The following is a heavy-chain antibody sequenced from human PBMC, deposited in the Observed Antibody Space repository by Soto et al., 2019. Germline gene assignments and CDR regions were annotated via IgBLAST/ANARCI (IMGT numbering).Heavy chain of an antibody. CDR1: GDSVSSNSAT. D-gene: IGHD3-16*01. J-gene: IGHJ5*02. V-gene: IGHV6-1*01. CDR2: TYYRSKWYN. Sequence: PSQTLSLTCAISGDSVSSNSATWNWIRQSPSRGLEWLGRTYYRSKWYNDYAVSVKSRITINPDTSKNQFSLQLNSVTPEDTAVYYCGRAHLGTDRYTLETFDPWGQGTLVTVSS. CDR3: GRAHLGTDRYTLETFDP.